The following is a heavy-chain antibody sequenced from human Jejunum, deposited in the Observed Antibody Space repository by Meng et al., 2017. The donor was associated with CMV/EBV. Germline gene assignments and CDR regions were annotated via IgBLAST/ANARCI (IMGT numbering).Heavy chain of an antibody. CDR2: ISGYNGNT. D-gene: IGHD1-26*01. Sequence: QVQRVQSRAEVTEPGSSVKASCKASGYTFTSYGISWVRQAPGPGLEWMGWISGYNGNTNYAQKLQGRVTMTTDTSTSTAYMELRSLRSDDTAVYYCAREADGATFDYWGQGTLVTVSS. V-gene: IGHV1-18*01. J-gene: IGHJ4*02. CDR3: AREADGATFDY. CDR1: GYTFTSYG.